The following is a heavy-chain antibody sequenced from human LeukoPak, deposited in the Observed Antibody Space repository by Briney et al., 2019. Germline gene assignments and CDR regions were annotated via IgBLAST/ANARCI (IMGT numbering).Heavy chain of an antibody. CDR1: GLTFDDSA. J-gene: IGHJ4*02. Sequence: GGSLTLSCSPSGLTFDDSAVHLVRHAPGEGLEWVSCISWNRVSIGYADSVKGRFTISRDNAKDSLYLQMNSLRGEDKALYYCGKVVDSGLVRHFDYWGQGTLGTVSP. CDR2: ISWNRVSI. CDR3: GKVVDSGLVRHFDY. D-gene: IGHD5-12*01. V-gene: IGHV3-9*01.